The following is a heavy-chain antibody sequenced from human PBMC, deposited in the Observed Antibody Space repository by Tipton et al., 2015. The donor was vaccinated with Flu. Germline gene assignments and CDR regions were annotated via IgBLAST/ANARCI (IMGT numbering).Heavy chain of an antibody. CDR2: ISWNSGNI. J-gene: IGHJ6*02. CDR3: AKDRDSGSYYFYAMDV. CDR1: GFSFSNYW. D-gene: IGHD1-26*01. Sequence: RSLRLSCATSGFSFSNYWMHWVRQAPGKGLEWVSGISWNSGNIGYADSVKGRFTISRDNARASLYLQMNSLSPEDTAVYYCAKDRDSGSYYFYAMDVGGQGTTVIVSS. V-gene: IGHV3-9*01.